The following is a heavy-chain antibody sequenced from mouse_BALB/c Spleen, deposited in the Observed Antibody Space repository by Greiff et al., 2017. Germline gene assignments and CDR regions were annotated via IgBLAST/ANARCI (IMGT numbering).Heavy chain of an antibody. V-gene: IGHV3-2*02. J-gene: IGHJ4*01. Sequence: EVQLKESGPGLVKPSQSLSLTCTVTGYSITSDYAWNWIRQFPGNKLEWMGYISYSGSTSYNPSLKSRISITRDTSKNQFFLQLNSVTTEDTATYYCAAYEGYAMDDWGQGTSVTVSS. D-gene: IGHD2-14*01. CDR2: ISYSGST. CDR3: AAYEGYAMDD. CDR1: GYSITSDYA.